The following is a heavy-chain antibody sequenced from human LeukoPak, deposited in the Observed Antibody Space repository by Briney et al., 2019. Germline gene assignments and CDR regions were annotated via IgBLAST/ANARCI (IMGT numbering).Heavy chain of an antibody. Sequence: HPGGSLRLSCEVSGFSVDGNYMTWVRQVPGRGLEWVALIFSGDSTDYPDSVEGRFTISRDKSKNTLHLQMDSLRPEDTAMYYCALTYYFDRRGYSYFDYWGQGALVTVSS. J-gene: IGHJ4*02. CDR2: IFSGDST. V-gene: IGHV3-53*01. CDR3: ALTYYFDRRGYSYFDY. CDR1: GFSVDGNY. D-gene: IGHD3-22*01.